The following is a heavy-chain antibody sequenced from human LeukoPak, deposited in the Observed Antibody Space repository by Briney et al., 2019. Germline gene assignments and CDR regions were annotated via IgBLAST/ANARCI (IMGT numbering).Heavy chain of an antibody. Sequence: SQTLSLTCTVSGGSISSGGYYWSWIRQHPGKGLEWIGYIYYSGSTYYNPSLKSRVTISVDTSKNQFSLKLSSVTAADTAVYYCARGKEFMVRGVRDNYFDYWGQGTLVTVSS. D-gene: IGHD3-10*01. CDR3: ARGKEFMVRGVRDNYFDY. V-gene: IGHV4-30-4*08. J-gene: IGHJ4*02. CDR1: GGSISSGGYY. CDR2: IYYSGST.